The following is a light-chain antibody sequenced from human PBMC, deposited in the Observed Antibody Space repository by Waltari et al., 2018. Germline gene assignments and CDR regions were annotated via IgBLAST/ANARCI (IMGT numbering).Light chain of an antibody. CDR1: QSISKY. V-gene: IGKV1-39*01. Sequence: DIQMTQSPSSLSASVGDRVTITCRASQSISKYLNWYKQKPRKAPKLLIYGASSLQSGVPPRFSGSGSGTEFTLTISSLQPEDFATYSCQQSYTTPYTFGQGTKLEI. CDR3: QQSYTTPYT. J-gene: IGKJ2*01. CDR2: GAS.